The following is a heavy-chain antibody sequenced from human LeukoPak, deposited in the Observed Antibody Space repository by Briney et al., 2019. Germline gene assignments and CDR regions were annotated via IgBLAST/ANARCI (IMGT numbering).Heavy chain of an antibody. Sequence: SETLSLTCTVSGGSISSYYWSWIRQPPGKGLEWIGYIYTSGSTNYNPSLKSRVTISVDTSKNQFSLKLSSVTAADTAVYYCARLMYYYDSSGHWFDPWGQGTLVTVSS. J-gene: IGHJ5*02. V-gene: IGHV4-4*09. CDR2: IYTSGST. D-gene: IGHD3-22*01. CDR1: GGSISSYY. CDR3: ARLMYYYDSSGHWFDP.